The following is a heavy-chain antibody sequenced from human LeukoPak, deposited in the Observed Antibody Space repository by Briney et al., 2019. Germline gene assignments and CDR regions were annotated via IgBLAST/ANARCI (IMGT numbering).Heavy chain of an antibody. CDR3: AREGNYYDSSGYGEVFDY. J-gene: IGHJ4*02. Sequence: SETLSLTCTVSGGSISTYFWTWIRQPPGKGLEWIGYISDSGSTDYYPSLKSRVTISLDTSKNQFSLKLSSVTAADTAVYYCAREGNYYDSSGYGEVFDYWGQGTLVTVSS. D-gene: IGHD3-22*01. CDR2: ISDSGST. CDR1: GGSISTYF. V-gene: IGHV4-59*12.